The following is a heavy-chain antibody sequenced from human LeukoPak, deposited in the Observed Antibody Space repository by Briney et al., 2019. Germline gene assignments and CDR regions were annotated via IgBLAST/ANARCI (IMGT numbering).Heavy chain of an antibody. CDR1: GFTFSSYS. CDR2: ISSSSSYI. Sequence: GGSLRLSCAASGFTFSSYSMNWVRQAPGKGLEWVSSISSSSSYIYYADSVKGRFTISRDNTKNSLYLQMNSLRAEDTAVYYCARTYGDYVILGYWGQGTLVTVSS. V-gene: IGHV3-21*04. CDR3: ARTYGDYVILGY. D-gene: IGHD4-17*01. J-gene: IGHJ4*02.